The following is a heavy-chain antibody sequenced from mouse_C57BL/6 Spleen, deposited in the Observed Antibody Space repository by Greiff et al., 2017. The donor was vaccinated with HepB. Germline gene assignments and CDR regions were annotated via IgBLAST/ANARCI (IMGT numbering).Heavy chain of an antibody. V-gene: IGHV1-50*01. J-gene: IGHJ2*01. D-gene: IGHD3-2*02. Sequence: QVQLKQPGAELVKPGASVKLSCKASGYTFTSYWMQWVKQRPGQGLEWIGEIDPSDSYTNYNQKFKGKATLTVDTSSSTAYMQLSSLTSEDSAVYYCARQLREYFDYWGQGTTLTVSS. CDR2: IDPSDSYT. CDR3: ARQLREYFDY. CDR1: GYTFTSYW.